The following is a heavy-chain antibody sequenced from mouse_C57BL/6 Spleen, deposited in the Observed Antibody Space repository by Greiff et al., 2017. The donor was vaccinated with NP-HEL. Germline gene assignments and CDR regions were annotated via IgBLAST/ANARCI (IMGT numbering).Heavy chain of an antibody. J-gene: IGHJ4*01. Sequence: EVQLQQSGPELVKPGASVKISCKASGYTFTDYYMNWVKQSHGKSLEWIGDINPNNGGTSYNQKFKGKATLTVDKSSSTAYMELRSLTSEDSAVYYCARKPRQLGYAMDYWGQGTSVTVSS. CDR2: INPNNGGT. CDR1: GYTFTDYY. V-gene: IGHV1-26*01. CDR3: ARKPRQLGYAMDY. D-gene: IGHD3-2*01.